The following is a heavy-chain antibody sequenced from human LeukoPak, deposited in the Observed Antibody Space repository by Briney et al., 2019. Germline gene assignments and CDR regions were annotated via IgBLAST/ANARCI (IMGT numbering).Heavy chain of an antibody. CDR3: ARSLGAITMVRGVIPLFDY. V-gene: IGHV1-2*02. J-gene: IGHJ4*02. CDR2: INPNSGGT. CDR1: GYTFTGYY. Sequence: ASVKVSCKASGYTFTGYYMHWVRQAPGQGLEWMGWINPNSGGTNYAQKFQGRVTMTRDTSISTAYMELSRLRPDDTAVYYCARSLGAITMVRGVIPLFDYWGQGTLVTVSS. D-gene: IGHD3-10*01.